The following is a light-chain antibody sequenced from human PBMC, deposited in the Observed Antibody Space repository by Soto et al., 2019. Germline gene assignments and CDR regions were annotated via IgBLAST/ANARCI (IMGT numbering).Light chain of an antibody. CDR3: GTWDNGLRLGGV. CDR2: DND. CDR1: NSNIGNNY. Sequence: QAVVTQPPSVSAAPGQKVTISCSGSNSNIGNNYVSWYQQLPGTAPKLLIYDNDKRPSGIPDRFSGSKSGTSATLVITGLQTGDEADYYCGTWDNGLRLGGVFGGGTKLTVL. V-gene: IGLV1-51*01. J-gene: IGLJ3*02.